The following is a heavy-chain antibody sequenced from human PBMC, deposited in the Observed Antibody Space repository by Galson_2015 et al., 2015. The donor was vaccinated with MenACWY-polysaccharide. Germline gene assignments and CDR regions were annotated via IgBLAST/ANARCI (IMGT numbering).Heavy chain of an antibody. CDR1: GGSISSSSYY. J-gene: IGHJ4*02. Sequence: ETLSLTCTVSGGSISSSSYYWGWIRQPPGKGPEWIGSIYYSGSTYYNPSLKSRVTISVDTSKNQFSLKLSSVTAADTAVYYCARHGIAVASSLVDYWGQGTLVTVSS. V-gene: IGHV4-39*01. CDR2: IYYSGST. CDR3: ARHGIAVASSLVDY. D-gene: IGHD6-19*01.